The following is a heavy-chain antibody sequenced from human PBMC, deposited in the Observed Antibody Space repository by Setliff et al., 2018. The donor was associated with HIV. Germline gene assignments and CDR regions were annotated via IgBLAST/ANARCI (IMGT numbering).Heavy chain of an antibody. D-gene: IGHD1-26*01. CDR2: INHSGST. CDR1: GGSFSGYY. CDR3: ARVSPTRWGSAGRGGSGVNWFDP. J-gene: IGHJ5*02. V-gene: IGHV4-34*01. Sequence: SETLSLTCAVYGGSFSGYYWSWIRQPPGKGLEWIGEINHSGSTNYNPSLKSRVTISVDTSKNQFSLKLSSVTAADTAVYYYARVSPTRWGSAGRGGSGVNWFDPWGQGTLVTVSS.